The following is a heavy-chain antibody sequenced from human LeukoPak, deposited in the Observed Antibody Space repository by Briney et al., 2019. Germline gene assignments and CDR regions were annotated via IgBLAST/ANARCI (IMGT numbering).Heavy chain of an antibody. J-gene: IGHJ4*02. CDR2: ICSSSSHI. CDR1: GFTFGTYI. Sequence: GGSLGLSCAASGFTFGTYIMNWVRQAPGKGLEWVSCICSSSSHIYYADSVKGRFTISRDNAKNSLYLQMNSLRAEDTAVYYCARGDPGYSYGYWGQGTLVTVSS. D-gene: IGHD5-18*01. V-gene: IGHV3-21*01. CDR3: ARGDPGYSYGY.